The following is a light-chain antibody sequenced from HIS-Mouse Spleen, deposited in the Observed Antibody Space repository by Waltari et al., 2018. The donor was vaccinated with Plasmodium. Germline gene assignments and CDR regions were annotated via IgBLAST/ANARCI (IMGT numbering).Light chain of an antibody. Sequence: SYELTQPPSVSVSPGQTARITCSGAALPKKYAYWYQQKSGQAPVLVIYEDSKLPPGIPERFSGSSSGTMATLTISGAQVEDEADYYCYSTDSSGNHRVFGGGTKLTVL. CDR1: ALPKKY. CDR2: EDS. J-gene: IGLJ3*02. V-gene: IGLV3-10*01. CDR3: YSTDSSGNHRV.